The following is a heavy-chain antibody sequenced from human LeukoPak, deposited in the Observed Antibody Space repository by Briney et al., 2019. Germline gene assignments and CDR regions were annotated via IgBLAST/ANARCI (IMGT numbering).Heavy chain of an antibody. J-gene: IGHJ4*02. V-gene: IGHV1-69*13. Sequence: SVKVSCKASGGTFSSYAISWVRQAPGQGLEWMGGIIPIFGTANYAQKFQGRVTITADESTSTAYMELSSLRSEDTAVYYCARSAPDDYGDYALLFDYWGQGTLVTVSS. D-gene: IGHD4-17*01. CDR2: IIPIFGTA. CDR3: ARSAPDDYGDYALLFDY. CDR1: GGTFSSYA.